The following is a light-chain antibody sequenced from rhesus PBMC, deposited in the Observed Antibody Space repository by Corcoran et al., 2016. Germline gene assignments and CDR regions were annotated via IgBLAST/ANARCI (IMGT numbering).Light chain of an antibody. CDR1: ENVNNY. CDR2: KES. V-gene: IGKV1-74*01. Sequence: DIQMTQSPSSLSASVGDRVTIACRASENVNNYLHWYQQKPGTAPKLLIYKESTLQSGVPSMFSGSGSGTVLTLTISSLQPEDFATYYCQPSYSSPFPFGPGTKLDIK. J-gene: IGKJ3*01. CDR3: QPSYSSPFP.